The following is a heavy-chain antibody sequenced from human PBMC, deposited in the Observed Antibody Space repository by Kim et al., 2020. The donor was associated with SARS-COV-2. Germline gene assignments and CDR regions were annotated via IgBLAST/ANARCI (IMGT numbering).Heavy chain of an antibody. J-gene: IGHJ4*02. V-gene: IGHV3-7*03. CDR3: ARLGSSSWFNDF. D-gene: IGHD6-13*01. CDR2: K. Sequence: KNYVEHGTGRLTISRENAKNSLYLQMNSLRAEDTAVYYCARLGSSSWFNDFWGQGTLVTVSS.